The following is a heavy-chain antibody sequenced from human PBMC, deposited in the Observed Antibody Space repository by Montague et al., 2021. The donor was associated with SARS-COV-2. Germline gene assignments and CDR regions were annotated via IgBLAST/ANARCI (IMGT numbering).Heavy chain of an antibody. J-gene: IGHJ2*01. CDR1: GEPISGFF. CDR3: AWRAQWQLSWFFDL. Sequence: SETLSLTCSVSGEPISGFFWNWIRRPAGKGLEWIGRIYASGGTDYNPSLESRVTMSVDTSKNQFSLKVNSVTAADTAMYYCAWRAQWQLSWFFDLWGRGTLVTVSS. V-gene: IGHV4-4*07. D-gene: IGHD6-19*01. CDR2: IYASGGT.